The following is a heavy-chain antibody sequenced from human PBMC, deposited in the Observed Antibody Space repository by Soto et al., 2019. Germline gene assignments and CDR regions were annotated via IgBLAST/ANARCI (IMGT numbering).Heavy chain of an antibody. V-gene: IGHV4-34*01. CDR1: GGSFSGYY. CDR3: ARGPDNWKIYGMDV. J-gene: IGHJ6*02. D-gene: IGHD1-20*01. Sequence: KTSETLSLTCAVYGGSFSGYYWSWIRQPPGKGLEWIGEINHSGSTNYNPSLKSRVTISVDTSKNHFSLKLSSVTAADTAVYYCARGPDNWKIYGMDVWGQGTTVTVSS. CDR2: INHSGST.